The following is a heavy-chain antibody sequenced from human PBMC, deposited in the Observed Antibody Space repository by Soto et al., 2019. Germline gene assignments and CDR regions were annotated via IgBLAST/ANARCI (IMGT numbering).Heavy chain of an antibody. V-gene: IGHV1-69*13. J-gene: IGHJ6*04. Sequence: GASVKVSCKASGGTLSSYAISWVRQAPGQGLEWMGGIIPIFGTANYAQKFQGRVTITADESTSTAYMELSSLRSEDTAVYYCASNGDSTYYNYGMDVWGKGTTVTVSS. D-gene: IGHD4-17*01. CDR3: ASNGDSTYYNYGMDV. CDR1: GGTLSSYA. CDR2: IIPIFGTA.